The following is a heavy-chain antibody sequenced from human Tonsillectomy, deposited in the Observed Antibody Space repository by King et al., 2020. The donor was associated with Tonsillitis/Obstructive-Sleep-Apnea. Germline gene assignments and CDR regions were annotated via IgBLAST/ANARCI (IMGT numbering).Heavy chain of an antibody. Sequence: VQLVESGGGVVQPGRSLRLSCAASGFTFSSYVMHWVRQAPGKGLEWVALISYDGSNEYYADSMKGRFTISRDNSKNTLYLQMNSLRTEDTAVFYCARDQSGTIAAASPDCWGQGTLVTVSS. CDR3: ARDQSGTIAAASPDC. D-gene: IGHD6-13*01. J-gene: IGHJ4*02. V-gene: IGHV3-30*01. CDR2: ISYDGSNE. CDR1: GFTFSSYV.